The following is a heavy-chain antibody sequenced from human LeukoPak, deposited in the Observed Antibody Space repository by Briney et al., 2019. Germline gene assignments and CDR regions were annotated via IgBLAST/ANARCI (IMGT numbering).Heavy chain of an antibody. J-gene: IGHJ4*02. Sequence: GASVKVSCKASGYTFTNYDIHWVRQAPGQGLEWMGWISAYNGNRNYAQKLQGRVTMTTDKSTSTAYMELRSLRSDHTAVYYCSRDGGSYQTDFDYWGQGTLVTVSS. CDR1: GYTFTNYD. CDR3: SRDGGSYQTDFDY. CDR2: ISAYNGNR. D-gene: IGHD1-26*01. V-gene: IGHV1-18*04.